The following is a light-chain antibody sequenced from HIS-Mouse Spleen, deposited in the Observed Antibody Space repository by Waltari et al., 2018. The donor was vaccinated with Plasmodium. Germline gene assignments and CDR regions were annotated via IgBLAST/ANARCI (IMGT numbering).Light chain of an antibody. CDR2: DDS. Sequence: SYELTQPPSVSVSPGQTARITCSGDALPKKYAYWYQQKSGQAPVLVLYDDSKRPAGIPGRFSGSSSGTMATLTISGAQVEDEADYYCYSTDSSGNHRVFGGGTKLTVL. CDR3: YSTDSSGNHRV. V-gene: IGLV3-10*01. CDR1: ALPKKY. J-gene: IGLJ3*02.